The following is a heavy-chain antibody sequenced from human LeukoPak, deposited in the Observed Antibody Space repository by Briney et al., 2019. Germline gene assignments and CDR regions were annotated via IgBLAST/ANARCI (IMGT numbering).Heavy chain of an antibody. J-gene: IGHJ4*02. D-gene: IGHD3-3*01. CDR3: ARGKGFVGHFDY. V-gene: IGHV1-69*04. CDR1: GDTFSRNA. CDR2: IIPILGTA. Sequence: ASVKLSCKASGDTFSRNAISWVRQAPGQGPEWMGRIIPILGTAEYAEKFQGRVTITADKTTTTAYMELSSLKSEDTALYYCARGKGFVGHFDYWGQGTLVTVSS.